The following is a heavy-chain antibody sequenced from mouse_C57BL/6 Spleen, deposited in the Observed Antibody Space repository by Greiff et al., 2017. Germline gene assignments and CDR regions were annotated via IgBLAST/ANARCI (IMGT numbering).Heavy chain of an antibody. V-gene: IGHV1-69*01. Sequence: VQLQQPGAELVMPGASVKLSCKASGYTFTSYWMHWVKQRPGQGLEWIGEIDPSDSYTNYNQKFKGKSTLTVDKSSSTAYMQLSSLTSGDSAVYYCARGREYDYDEERFAYWGQGTLVTVSA. CDR2: IDPSDSYT. CDR1: GYTFTSYW. D-gene: IGHD2-4*01. J-gene: IGHJ3*01. CDR3: ARGREYDYDEERFAY.